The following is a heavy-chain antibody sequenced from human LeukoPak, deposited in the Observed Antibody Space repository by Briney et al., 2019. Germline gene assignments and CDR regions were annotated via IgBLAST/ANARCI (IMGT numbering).Heavy chain of an antibody. CDR3: ARSWILPPEYYFDY. D-gene: IGHD2-2*03. V-gene: IGHV4-39*07. Sequence: SETLSLTCTVSGGSISSSGYYWGWIRQPPGKGLEWIGSIYYSGSTYYNPSLKSRVTISVDTSKNQFSLKLSSVTAADTAVYYCARSWILPPEYYFDYWGQGTLVTVSS. CDR1: GGSISSSGYY. CDR2: IYYSGST. J-gene: IGHJ4*02.